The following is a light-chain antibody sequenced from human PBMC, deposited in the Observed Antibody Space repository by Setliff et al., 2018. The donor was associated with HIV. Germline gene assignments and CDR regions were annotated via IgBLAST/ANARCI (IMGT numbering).Light chain of an antibody. CDR3: SSYTSSNTRL. CDR1: SSDVGTYNL. CDR2: EVT. J-gene: IGLJ2*01. V-gene: IGLV2-14*02. Sequence: QSVLAQPASVSGSPGQSITISCTGTSSDVGTYNLVSWYQQHPDKAPKLMIYEVTKRPSGVSSRFSGSKSGYTASLTISGLQAEDEADYYCSSYTSSNTRLFGGGTKVTVL.